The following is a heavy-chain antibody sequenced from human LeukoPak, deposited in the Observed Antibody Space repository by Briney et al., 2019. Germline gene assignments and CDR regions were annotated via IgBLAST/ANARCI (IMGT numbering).Heavy chain of an antibody. D-gene: IGHD6-13*01. J-gene: IGHJ4*02. CDR1: GGSISSYY. CDR2: IYYSGST. Sequence: PSETLSLTCTVSGGSISSYYWSWIRLPPGKGLEWIGYIYYSGSTNYNPSLKSRVTISVDTSKNQFSPKLSSVTAADTAVYYCARSSSSWFDYWGQGTLVTVSS. V-gene: IGHV4-59*08. CDR3: ARSSSSWFDY.